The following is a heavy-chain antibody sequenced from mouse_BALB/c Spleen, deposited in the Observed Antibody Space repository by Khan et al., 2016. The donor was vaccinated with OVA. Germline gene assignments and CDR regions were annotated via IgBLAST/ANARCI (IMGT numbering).Heavy chain of an antibody. D-gene: IGHD2-2*01. CDR2: LSSGGHYT. CDR3: TRGLVGYHAMDY. J-gene: IGHJ4*01. Sequence: EVELVESGGGLVKPGGSLKLSCSASGFTFSTYGMSWVRQTPEKRLEWVATLSSGGHYTFYADSMKGRFTISRDNAKNTLYLQMSSLRSEDTAMYYCTRGLVGYHAMDYWGQGTSVTVSS. CDR1: GFTFSTYG. V-gene: IGHV5-9-3*01.